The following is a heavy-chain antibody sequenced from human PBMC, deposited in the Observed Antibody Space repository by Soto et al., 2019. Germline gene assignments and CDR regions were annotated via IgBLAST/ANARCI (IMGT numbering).Heavy chain of an antibody. Sequence: GGSLRLSCAASGFTFSTYGFHWVRQAPGKGLEWVAVIWYDGSNQYYADSVRGRFIISRDDSKNTLYLQMNSLRVEDTAIYYCARDFCSGGSCYDYWGQGTLVTVSS. J-gene: IGHJ4*02. V-gene: IGHV3-33*01. D-gene: IGHD2-15*01. CDR2: IWYDGSNQ. CDR1: GFTFSTYG. CDR3: ARDFCSGGSCYDY.